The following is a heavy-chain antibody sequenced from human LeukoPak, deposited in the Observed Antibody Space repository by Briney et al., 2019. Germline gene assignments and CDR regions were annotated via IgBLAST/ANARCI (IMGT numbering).Heavy chain of an antibody. Sequence: GGSLRLSCAASGFSFSSFWMTWVRQAPGKRLEWVANINHDASLKNYVDSVKGRFTISRDNTKNSLYLQMNSLRDEDTAVYYCAKDAYGKGDYWGQGTLVTVSS. CDR2: INHDASLK. D-gene: IGHD3-10*01. J-gene: IGHJ4*02. CDR1: GFSFSSFW. CDR3: AKDAYGKGDY. V-gene: IGHV3-7*01.